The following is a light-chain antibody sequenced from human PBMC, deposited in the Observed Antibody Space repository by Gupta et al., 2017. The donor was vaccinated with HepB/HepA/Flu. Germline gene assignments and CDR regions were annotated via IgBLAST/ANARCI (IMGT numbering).Light chain of an antibody. J-gene: IGKJ1*01. CDR3: QQSYSPPWT. CDR1: QTITNS. V-gene: IGKV1-39*01. CDR2: SAS. Sequence: DSQVTESPSCLSSSVGDRLTITCRTSQTITNSLNWYQWKPGKAPKVLIYSASRLQNGVPSRFSARGSATYFTLTISSLQPEDSATYYCQQSYSPPWTFGQGTTLEVK.